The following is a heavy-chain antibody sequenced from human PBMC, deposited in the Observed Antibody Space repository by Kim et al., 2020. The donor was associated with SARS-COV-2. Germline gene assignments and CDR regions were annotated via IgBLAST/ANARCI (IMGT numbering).Heavy chain of an antibody. CDR1: GGSISSSNW. J-gene: IGHJ4*02. CDR2: IYHSGST. CDR3: ASCRDWWDCY. V-gene: IGHV4-4*02. Sequence: SETLSLTCAVSGGSISSSNWCSWVRQPPGKGLEWIGEIYHSGSTNYNPYLKSRVTISLDNSKNQFSLNMNSVTAADTAVYFCASCRDWWDCYWGQGTLITVSS. D-gene: IGHD2-8*02.